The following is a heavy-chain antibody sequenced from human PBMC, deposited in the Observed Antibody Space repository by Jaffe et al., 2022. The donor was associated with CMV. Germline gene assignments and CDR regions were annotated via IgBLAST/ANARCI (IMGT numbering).Heavy chain of an antibody. D-gene: IGHD3-10*01. J-gene: IGHJ5*02. CDR1: GFTFSSYA. CDR3: ASQEGEGSGSYINWFDP. V-gene: IGHV3-23*01. CDR2: ISGSGGST. Sequence: EVQLLESGGGLVQPGGSLRLSCAASGFTFSSYAMSWVRQAPGKGLEWVSAISGSGGSTYYADSVKGRFTISRDNSKNTLYLQMNSLRAEDTAVYYCASQEGEGSGSYINWFDPWGQGTLVTVSS.